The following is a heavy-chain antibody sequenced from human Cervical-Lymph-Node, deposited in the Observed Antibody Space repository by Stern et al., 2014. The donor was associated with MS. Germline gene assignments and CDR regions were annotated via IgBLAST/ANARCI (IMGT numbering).Heavy chain of an antibody. CDR1: GFTFDDYA. D-gene: IGHD3-16*02. V-gene: IGHV3-9*01. CDR3: AKTLGRSYHDPFDM. Sequence: EVKLVEPGGGLVQPGRSLRLSCVASGFTFDDYAMNWVRPAPGKGLEWVSGISWNGGSRNSADSVKDRVTISRYNAKNSLYLQMSSLRPEDTAFYYCAKTLGRSYHDPFDMWGQGTMVIVSS. J-gene: IGHJ3*02. CDR2: ISWNGGSR.